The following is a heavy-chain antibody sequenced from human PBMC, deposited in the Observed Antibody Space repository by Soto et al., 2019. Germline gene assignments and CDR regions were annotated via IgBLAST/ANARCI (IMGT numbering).Heavy chain of an antibody. CDR1: GGTFSSYA. J-gene: IGHJ4*02. CDR2: IIPIFGTA. V-gene: IGHV1-69*13. CDR3: ARDGYGSGSYYSQSIDC. Sequence: SVKVSCKASGGTFSSYAISWVRQAPGQGLEWMGGIIPIFGTANYAQKFQGRVTITADESTSTAYMELSSLRSEDTAVYYCARDGYGSGSYYSQSIDCWGQGTLVTVSS. D-gene: IGHD3-10*01.